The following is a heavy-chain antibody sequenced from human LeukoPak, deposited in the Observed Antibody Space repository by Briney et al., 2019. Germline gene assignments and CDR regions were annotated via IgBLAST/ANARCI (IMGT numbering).Heavy chain of an antibody. CDR1: GGSFAGYY. Sequence: SETLSLTCAVYGGSFAGYYWSWIRQRPGKGLEWIGEINHSGSTNYNPSLKSRVTISADTSKNQFSLKLSSVTAADTAVYYCAREHMSDAFDIWGQGTMVTVSS. CDR2: INHSGST. CDR3: AREHMSDAFDI. V-gene: IGHV4-34*01. D-gene: IGHD2-21*01. J-gene: IGHJ3*02.